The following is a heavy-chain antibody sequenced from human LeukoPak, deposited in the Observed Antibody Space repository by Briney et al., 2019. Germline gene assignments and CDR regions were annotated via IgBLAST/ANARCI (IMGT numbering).Heavy chain of an antibody. CDR1: GGSISSYY. Sequence: PSETLSLTCTVSGGSISSYYWNRIRQPPGKGLEWVGYIYYSGSTTYNPSLQSRVTISVDTSKNQFSLKLSSVTAADTAVYYCAGRLWRRDGYNLSAFDIWGQGTMVTVSS. D-gene: IGHD5-24*01. CDR3: AGRLWRRDGYNLSAFDI. V-gene: IGHV4-59*01. J-gene: IGHJ3*02. CDR2: IYYSGST.